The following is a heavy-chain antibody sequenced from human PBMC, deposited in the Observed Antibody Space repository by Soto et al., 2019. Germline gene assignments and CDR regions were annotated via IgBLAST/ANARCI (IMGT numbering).Heavy chain of an antibody. V-gene: IGHV1-18*01. J-gene: IGHJ5*02. CDR3: ARGVGSGSYYNQYNWFDP. Sequence: QVQLVQSGGEVKKPGASVKVSCKASGYTFTNYGISWVRQAPGQGLEWMGWINVYNGNTKYAQKAQGRVTMTTDTSTSTAYRELRSLRSDDTAVYYCARGVGSGSYYNQYNWFDPWGQGTLVTVSS. CDR1: GYTFTNYG. D-gene: IGHD3-10*01. CDR2: INVYNGNT.